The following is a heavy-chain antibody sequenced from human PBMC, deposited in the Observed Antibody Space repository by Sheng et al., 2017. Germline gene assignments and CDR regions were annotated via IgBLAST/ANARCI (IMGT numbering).Heavy chain of an antibody. J-gene: IGHJ2*01. V-gene: IGHV3-48*03. CDR1: GFTFSSYE. CDR2: ISSSGSTI. D-gene: IGHD3-3*01. CDR3: ARGAKSGNGPWYFDL. Sequence: EVQLVESGGGLVQPGGSLRLSCAASGFTFSSYEMNWVRQAPGKGLEWVSYISSSGSTIYYADSVKGRFTISRDNAKNSLYLQMNSLRAEDTAVYYCARGAKSGNGPWYFDLWGRGTLVTVSS.